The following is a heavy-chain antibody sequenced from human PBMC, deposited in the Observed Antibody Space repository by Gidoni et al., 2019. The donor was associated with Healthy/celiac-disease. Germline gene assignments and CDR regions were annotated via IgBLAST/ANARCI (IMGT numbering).Heavy chain of an antibody. D-gene: IGHD2-15*01. CDR1: GGPFSSYA. J-gene: IGHJ4*02. CDR2: IIPIFGTA. Sequence: VQLVQSGAEVKKPGSSVKVSCKSSGGPFSSYAISWVRQAPGQGLEWMGGIIPIFGTANYAQKFQGRVTITADESTSTAYMELSSLRSEDTAVYYCARGDLGYCSGGSCYSPHYWGQGTLVTVSS. CDR3: ARGDLGYCSGGSCYSPHY. V-gene: IGHV1-69*01.